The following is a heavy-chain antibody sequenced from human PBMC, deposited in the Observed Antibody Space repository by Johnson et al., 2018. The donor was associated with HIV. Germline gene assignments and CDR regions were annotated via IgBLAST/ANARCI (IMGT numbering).Heavy chain of an antibody. CDR1: GFTFSDYY. CDR2: ISSSGSTI. J-gene: IGHJ3*02. Sequence: QVQLVESGGGLVKPGGSLRLSCAASGFTFSDYYMSWIRQSPGQGLEWVSYISSSGSTIYYADSVKGRFTISRANAKNSLSRQMNSLRAEATAVYYCAIPDSSAWDSSGYYHGEAFDIGGQGTMVTVSS. CDR3: AIPDSSAWDSSGYYHGEAFDI. V-gene: IGHV3-11*04. D-gene: IGHD3-22*01.